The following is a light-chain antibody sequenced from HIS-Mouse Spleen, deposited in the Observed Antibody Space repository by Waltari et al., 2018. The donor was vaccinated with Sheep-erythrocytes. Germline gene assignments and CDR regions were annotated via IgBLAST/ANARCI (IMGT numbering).Light chain of an antibody. CDR3: CSDAGSYNHV. Sequence: QSALTQPRSVSGSPGQSVTIPCTGTSSDVGGYNYVSWYQQHPGKAPKLMIYDVSKRPSGVPDRFSGSKSANTASLTISGLQAEDEADYYCCSDAGSYNHVFATGTKVTVL. J-gene: IGLJ1*01. V-gene: IGLV2-11*01. CDR2: DVS. CDR1: SSDVGGYNY.